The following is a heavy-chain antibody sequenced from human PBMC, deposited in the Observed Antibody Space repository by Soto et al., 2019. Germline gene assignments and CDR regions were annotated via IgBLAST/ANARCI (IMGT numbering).Heavy chain of an antibody. J-gene: IGHJ4*02. CDR2: ISAYNGNT. CDR1: GYTFTSYA. V-gene: IGHV1-18*01. CDR3: ARDAPPDDY. Sequence: QVQLVQSGAEVKKPGASVKVSCKASGYTFTSYAISWVRQAPGQGLEWMGWISAYNGNTKYAQKLQGRVTMTTDTTTSTADMELRSLRSDATAVYYCARDAPPDDYWGQGMLVTVSS.